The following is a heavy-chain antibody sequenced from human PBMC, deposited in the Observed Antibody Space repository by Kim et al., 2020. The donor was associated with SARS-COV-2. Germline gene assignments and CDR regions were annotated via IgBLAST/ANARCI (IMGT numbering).Heavy chain of an antibody. CDR2: IYYSGST. D-gene: IGHD5-18*01. V-gene: IGHV4-39*01. CDR3: ARHPDTAMVQGGWFDP. J-gene: IGHJ5*02. Sequence: SETLSLTCTVSGGSISSSSYYWGWIRQPPGKGLEWIGSIYYSGSTYYNPSLKSRVTISVDTSKNQFSLKLSSVTAADTAVYYCARHPDTAMVQGGWFDPWGQGTLVTVSS. CDR1: GGSISSSSYY.